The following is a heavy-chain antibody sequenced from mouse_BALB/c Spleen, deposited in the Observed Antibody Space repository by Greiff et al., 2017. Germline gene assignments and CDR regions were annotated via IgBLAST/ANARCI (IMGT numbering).Heavy chain of an antibody. CDR1: GYTFTSYW. Sequence: VQLQQSGAELARPGASVKLSCKASGYTFTSYWMQWVKQRPGQGLEWIGAIYPGDGDTRYTQKFKGKATLTADKSSSTAYMQLSSLASEDSAVYYCANDYDAWFAYWGQGTLVTVSA. CDR2: IYPGDGDT. J-gene: IGHJ3*01. CDR3: ANDYDAWFAY. D-gene: IGHD2-4*01. V-gene: IGHV1-87*01.